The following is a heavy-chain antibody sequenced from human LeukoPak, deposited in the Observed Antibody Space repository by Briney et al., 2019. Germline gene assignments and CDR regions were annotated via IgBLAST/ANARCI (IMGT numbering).Heavy chain of an antibody. CDR1: GGSISSSSYY. CDR3: ARVGGYSGHDYFDY. J-gene: IGHJ4*02. CDR2: IDHSGST. D-gene: IGHD5-12*01. V-gene: IGHV4-39*07. Sequence: SETLSLTCTVSGGSISSSSYYWGWIRQPPGKGLEWIGYIDHSGSTYYNPSLKSRVTISVDRSKNQFSLNLSSVTAADTAVYYCARVGGYSGHDYFDYWGQGTLVTVSS.